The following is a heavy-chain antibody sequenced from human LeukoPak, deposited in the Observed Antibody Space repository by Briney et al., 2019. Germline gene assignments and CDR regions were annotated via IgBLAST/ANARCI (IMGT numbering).Heavy chain of an antibody. D-gene: IGHD3-22*01. Sequence: PSETLSLTCAVYGGYFSGYYWSWIRQPPGKGLEWIGSIYDRGSTYYNPSLKSRVTISVGTSKNQFSLKLSSVTAADTAVYYCYRWLEAFDIWGQGKMVTVSS. CDR3: YRWLEAFDI. V-gene: IGHV4-34*01. CDR1: GGYFSGYY. CDR2: IYDRGST. J-gene: IGHJ3*02.